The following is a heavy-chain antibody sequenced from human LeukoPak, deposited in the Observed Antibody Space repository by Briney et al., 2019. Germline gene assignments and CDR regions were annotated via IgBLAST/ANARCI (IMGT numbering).Heavy chain of an antibody. CDR2: IIPIFGTA. CDR1: GGTFSSYA. D-gene: IGHD2-15*01. Sequence: ASVKVSCKASGGTFSSYAISWVRQAPGQGLEWMGGIIPIFGTANYAQKFQGRVTITADESTSTAYMELGSLRSEDTAVYYCATPRVGYCSGGSCYWFDPWGQGTLVTVSS. J-gene: IGHJ5*02. V-gene: IGHV1-69*13. CDR3: ATPRVGYCSGGSCYWFDP.